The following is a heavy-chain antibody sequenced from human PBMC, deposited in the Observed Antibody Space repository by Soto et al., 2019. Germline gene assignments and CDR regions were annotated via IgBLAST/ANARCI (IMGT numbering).Heavy chain of an antibody. CDR2: ISGSGSST. V-gene: IGHV3-23*01. Sequence: HPGRSLRLSCAASGFIFSNYAMSWVRQAPGKGLEWVSFISGSGSSTYYADSVKGRFTISRGNSKNTLYLQMNSLRAEDAAVYYCVREASSSGLHLDHWGRGTQVTVSS. CDR1: GFIFSNYA. CDR3: VREASSSGLHLDH. J-gene: IGHJ4*02. D-gene: IGHD6-6*01.